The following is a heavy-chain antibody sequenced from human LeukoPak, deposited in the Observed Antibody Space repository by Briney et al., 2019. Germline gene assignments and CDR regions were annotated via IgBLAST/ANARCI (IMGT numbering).Heavy chain of an antibody. CDR2: IYYSGST. Sequence: SETLSLTCTVSGGSISSYYWSWIRQPPGKGLEWIGNIYYSGSTNYNPSLKSRVTISVDTSKNQFSLKLSSVTAADTAVYYCARSLPTYYYGSGSYDYWGQGTLVTVSS. D-gene: IGHD3-10*01. CDR3: ARSLPTYYYGSGSYDY. J-gene: IGHJ4*02. CDR1: GGSISSYY. V-gene: IGHV4-59*01.